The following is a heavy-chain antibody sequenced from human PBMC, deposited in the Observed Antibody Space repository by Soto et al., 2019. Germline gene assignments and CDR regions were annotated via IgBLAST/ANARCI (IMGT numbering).Heavy chain of an antibody. D-gene: IGHD3-10*01. CDR1: GFIFSNNW. J-gene: IGHJ4*02. Sequence: EVQLVESGGGFVQPGGSLRLSCAASGFIFSNNWIHWVRQAPGKGLEWVSHINNDGSDTSYADSVKGRFTISRDNAKNTVFLQMTSLRAEDTAMYYCARGAGGLDYWGQGTLVTVSS. CDR3: ARGAGGLDY. CDR2: INNDGSDT. V-gene: IGHV3-74*01.